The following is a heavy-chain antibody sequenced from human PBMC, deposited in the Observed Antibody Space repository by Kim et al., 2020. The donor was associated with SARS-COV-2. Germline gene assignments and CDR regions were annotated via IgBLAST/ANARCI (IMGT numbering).Heavy chain of an antibody. Sequence: SVKVSCKASGGTFSSYAISWVRQAPGQGLEWMGGIIPIFGTANYAQKFQGRVTITADESTSTAYMELSSLRSEDTAVYYCARDLDTPPGHQRNHAFDIWGQGTMVTVSS. CDR1: GGTFSSYA. CDR3: ARDLDTPPGHQRNHAFDI. D-gene: IGHD2-2*01. V-gene: IGHV1-69*13. CDR2: IIPIFGTA. J-gene: IGHJ3*02.